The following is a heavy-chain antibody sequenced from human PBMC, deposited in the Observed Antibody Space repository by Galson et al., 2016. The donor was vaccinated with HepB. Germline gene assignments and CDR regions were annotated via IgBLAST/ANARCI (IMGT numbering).Heavy chain of an antibody. D-gene: IGHD1-26*01. V-gene: IGHV1-8*02. Sequence: SVKVSCKASGYTFTNYDINWVRQAAGQGLEWKAWMNPNSGNTGYAQKFKGRVTLTRDTSIRTAYMELTSLTSEDTAVYYCAGVSSGTDFRSWYFDLWGRGTLVTVSS. J-gene: IGHJ2*01. CDR1: GYTFTNYD. CDR3: AGVSSGTDFRSWYFDL. CDR2: MNPNSGNT.